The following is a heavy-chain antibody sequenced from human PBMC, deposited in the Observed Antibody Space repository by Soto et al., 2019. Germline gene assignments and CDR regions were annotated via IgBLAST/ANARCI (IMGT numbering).Heavy chain of an antibody. CDR1: GLPHSNFA. J-gene: IGHJ4*02. D-gene: IGHD2-21*01. CDR2: IYGSGRGI. V-gene: IGHV3-23*05. Sequence: PVGSLRLSCSSSGLPHSNFAMMCVRQAPGKWLECVSGIYGSGRGIEYADSVKGRFTISRDNSKNTVYLQMTDLRADDTAVYYCAKDAVYNDGLWLMDHWGRGTQVT. CDR3: AKDAVYNDGLWLMDH.